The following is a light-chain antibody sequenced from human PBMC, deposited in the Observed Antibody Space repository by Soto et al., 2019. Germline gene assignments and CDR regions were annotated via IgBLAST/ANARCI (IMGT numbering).Light chain of an antibody. CDR3: ATWDDTLNGRV. V-gene: IGLV1-44*01. CDR1: SSNIGSNS. CDR2: SDN. Sequence: QSVLTQPPSASGTPGQRVTISCSGSSSNIGSNSVNWYHQVAGTAPKLLIHSDNQRPSGVPDRFSGSTSGTSASLAISGLQSGDEADYYCATWDDTLNGRVFGGGTKVTVL. J-gene: IGLJ3*02.